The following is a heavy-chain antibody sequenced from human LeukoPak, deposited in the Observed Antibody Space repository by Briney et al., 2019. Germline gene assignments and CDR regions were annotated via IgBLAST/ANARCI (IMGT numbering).Heavy chain of an antibody. CDR2: IYYSGST. Sequence: SETLSLTCTVSGGSISSSSYYWGWIRQPPGKGLEWIGSIYYSGSTYYNPSLKSRVTISVDTSKTQISLKLSSVTAADTAVYYCARGRDGYNSRHYYYGMDVWGQGTTVTVSS. CDR1: GGSISSSSYY. D-gene: IGHD5-24*01. J-gene: IGHJ6*02. V-gene: IGHV4-39*07. CDR3: ARGRDGYNSRHYYYGMDV.